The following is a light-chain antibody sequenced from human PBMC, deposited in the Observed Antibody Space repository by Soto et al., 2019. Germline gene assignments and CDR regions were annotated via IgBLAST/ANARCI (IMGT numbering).Light chain of an antibody. J-gene: IGKJ3*01. Sequence: IQLTQSPSSLSASVGDRVSITCRASQDIKTYLAWYQQKQGKAPKLLISGTFTLQSGVPSRFNGSGSGTDFTLTISRLLPEDFATYYCQHLNNYPPFTFGPGTKVDLE. CDR1: QDIKTY. CDR3: QHLNNYPPFT. CDR2: GTF. V-gene: IGKV1-9*01.